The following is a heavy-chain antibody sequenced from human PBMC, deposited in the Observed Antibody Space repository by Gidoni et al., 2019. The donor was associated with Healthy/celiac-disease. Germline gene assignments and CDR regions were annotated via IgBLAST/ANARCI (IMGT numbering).Heavy chain of an antibody. CDR2: ISYDGSNK. J-gene: IGHJ2*01. CDR1: GFTFSSYG. D-gene: IGHD3-22*01. V-gene: IGHV3-30*18. CDR3: AKGYYYDSGYFDL. Sequence: QVQLVESGGGVVQPGRSLRLSCAASGFTFSSYGMHWVRQAPGKGLEWVAVISYDGSNKYYADSVKGRFTISRDNSKNTLYLQMNSLRAEDTAVYYCAKGYYYDSGYFDLWGRGTLVTVSS.